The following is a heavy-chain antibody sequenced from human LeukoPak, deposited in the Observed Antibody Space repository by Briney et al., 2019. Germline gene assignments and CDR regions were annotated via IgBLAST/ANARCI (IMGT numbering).Heavy chain of an antibody. CDR2: IKEDGSEK. D-gene: IGHD1-7*01. CDR1: GFTFNYYW. J-gene: IGHJ5*02. V-gene: IGHV3-7*01. CDR3: ESTTGP. Sequence: GGSLRLSRAASGFTFNYYWMRWVRQAPGKGLEWVATIKEDGSEKYYVDSVRGRFTVSIDNAKNSLYLQMSSLRVEDTAVYYCESTTGPWGQGTLVTVSS.